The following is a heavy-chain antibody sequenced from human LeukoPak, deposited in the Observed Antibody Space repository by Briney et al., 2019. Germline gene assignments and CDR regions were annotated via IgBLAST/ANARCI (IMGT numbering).Heavy chain of an antibody. CDR3: ARDKDVVYCSGGSCHTYYYYGMDV. V-gene: IGHV1-69*04. D-gene: IGHD2-15*01. J-gene: IGHJ6*02. Sequence: ASVKVSCKASGGTFSSYAISWVRQAPGQGLEWMGRIIPILGIANYAQKFQGRVTITADKSTSTACMELSSLRSEDTAVYYCARDKDVVYCSGGSCHTYYYYGMDVWGQGTTVTVSS. CDR1: GGTFSSYA. CDR2: IIPILGIA.